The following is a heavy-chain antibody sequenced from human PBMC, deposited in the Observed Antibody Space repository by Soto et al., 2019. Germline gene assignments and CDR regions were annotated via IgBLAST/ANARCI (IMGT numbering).Heavy chain of an antibody. D-gene: IGHD6-13*01. V-gene: IGHV3-33*01. J-gene: IGHJ6*02. Sequence: QVQLVESGGGVVQPGRSLRLSCAASGFTFNNYGMHWVRQAPGKGLEWLAVIWNDGSNSSYANSVKGRFTISRDNSKNTRYLQLSGLRAEDTAVYYVARRQMPPPPRGAANARGGMDVWGQGTTGTVSS. CDR3: ARRQMPPPPRGAANARGGMDV. CDR2: IWNDGSNS. CDR1: GFTFNNYG.